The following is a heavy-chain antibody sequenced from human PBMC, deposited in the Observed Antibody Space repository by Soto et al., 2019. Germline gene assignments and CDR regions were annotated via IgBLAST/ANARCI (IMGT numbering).Heavy chain of an antibody. Sequence: QVQLVQSGAEVKKPGSSVKVSCKASGGTFSSYAISWVRQAPGQGLEWMGGIIPIFGTANYAQKFQGRATITADESTSTAYMELSSLRSEDTAVYYCARASRFDSSGYYEYFQHWGQGTLVTVSS. D-gene: IGHD3-22*01. J-gene: IGHJ1*01. CDR3: ARASRFDSSGYYEYFQH. V-gene: IGHV1-69*01. CDR2: IIPIFGTA. CDR1: GGTFSSYA.